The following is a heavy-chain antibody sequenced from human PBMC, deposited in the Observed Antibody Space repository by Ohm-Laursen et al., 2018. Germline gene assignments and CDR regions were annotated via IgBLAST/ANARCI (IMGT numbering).Heavy chain of an antibody. CDR2: ISGSGAST. V-gene: IGHV3-23*01. CDR3: AKVPPYCSGGTCYSRPSGFGADGMDV. D-gene: IGHD2-15*01. CDR1: GFTFTNYA. J-gene: IGHJ6*02. Sequence: SLRLSCTASGFTFTNYAMSWVRQAPGKGLEWVSAISGSGASTYYADSVKGRFIISRENSKNSLYLQMDSLRAEDAAVYYCAKVPPYCSGGTCYSRPSGFGADGMDVWGQETTVTVSS.